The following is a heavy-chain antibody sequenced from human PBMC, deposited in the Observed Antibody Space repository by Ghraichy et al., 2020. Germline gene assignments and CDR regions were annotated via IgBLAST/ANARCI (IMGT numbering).Heavy chain of an antibody. CDR1: GGSISSYY. D-gene: IGHD3-22*01. J-gene: IGHJ4*02. CDR2: IYYSGST. Sequence: SETPSLTCTVSGGSISSYYWSWIRQPPGKGLEWIGYIYYSGSTNYNPSLKSRVTMSVDTSKNQFSLKLSSVTAADTAVYYCASYSDSSGYLFHWGQGTLVTVSS. CDR3: ASYSDSSGYLFH. V-gene: IGHV4-59*01.